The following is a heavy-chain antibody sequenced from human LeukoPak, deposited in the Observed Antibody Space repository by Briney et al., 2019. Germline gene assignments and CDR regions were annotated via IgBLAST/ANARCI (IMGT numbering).Heavy chain of an antibody. V-gene: IGHV3-9*01. CDR3: TRGRYQLLGPNDS. J-gene: IGHJ4*02. Sequence: GGSLRLSCAASGFTFDDYAMYWVRQAPGKGLEWVSGISWDSGSIDYADSVKGRFTISRDNDKNSVYLQMNSLRDEDTAVYFCTRGRYQLLGPNDSWGQGSLVTVSS. D-gene: IGHD2-2*01. CDR2: ISWDSGSI. CDR1: GFTFDDYA.